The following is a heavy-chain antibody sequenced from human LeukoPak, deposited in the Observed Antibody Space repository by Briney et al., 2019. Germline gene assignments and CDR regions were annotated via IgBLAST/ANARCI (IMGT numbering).Heavy chain of an antibody. CDR3: AKGRYGSGSYYRSGYMDV. J-gene: IGHJ6*03. CDR2: ISYDGSNK. D-gene: IGHD3-10*01. Sequence: GRSLRLSCAASGFTFSSYGMHWVRQAPGKGLEWVAVISYDGSNKYYADSVKGRFTISRDNSKNTLYLQMNSLRAEDTAVYYCAKGRYGSGSYYRSGYMDVWGKGTTVTISS. CDR1: GFTFSSYG. V-gene: IGHV3-30*18.